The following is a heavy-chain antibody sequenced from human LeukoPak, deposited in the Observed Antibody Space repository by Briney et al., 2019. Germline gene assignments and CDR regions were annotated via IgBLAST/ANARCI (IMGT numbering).Heavy chain of an antibody. V-gene: IGHV3-30*03. CDR2: ISYDGSKK. Sequence: PGGSLRLSCAASGFIFSRYGMHWVRQAPGKGLEWVSIISYDGSKKYYADSVKGRFTISRDNSKNTLYLQMNSLRGADTAMYYCATEVAAGGPQDYWGQGTLVTVSS. J-gene: IGHJ4*02. CDR3: ATEVAAGGPQDY. D-gene: IGHD6-13*01. CDR1: GFIFSRYG.